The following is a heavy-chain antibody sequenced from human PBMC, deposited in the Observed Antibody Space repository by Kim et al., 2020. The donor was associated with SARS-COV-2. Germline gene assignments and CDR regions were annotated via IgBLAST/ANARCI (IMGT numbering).Heavy chain of an antibody. V-gene: IGHV3-30*18. D-gene: IGHD2-15*01. CDR3: AKNEFVVVVAALYYGMDV. CDR2: ISYDGSNK. CDR1: GFTFSSYG. Sequence: GGSLRLSCAASGFTFSSYGMHWVRQAPGKGLEWVAVISYDGSNKYYADSVKGRFTISRDNSKNTLYLQMNSLRAEDTAVYYCAKNEFVVVVAALYYGMDVWGQGTTVTVSS. J-gene: IGHJ6*02.